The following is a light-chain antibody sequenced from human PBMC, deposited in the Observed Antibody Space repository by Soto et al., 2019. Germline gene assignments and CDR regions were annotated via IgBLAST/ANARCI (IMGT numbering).Light chain of an antibody. J-gene: IGLJ2*01. Sequence: QSALTQPASVSGSPGQAITISCPGTSSDVGGYNYVSWYQQHPGKDPKLMIYDVSNRPSGVSNRFSGSKSGNTASLTISGLQAEDEDDYYCSSYTTSTTVVFGGGTKLTVL. CDR2: DVS. CDR1: SSDVGGYNY. CDR3: SSYTTSTTVV. V-gene: IGLV2-14*01.